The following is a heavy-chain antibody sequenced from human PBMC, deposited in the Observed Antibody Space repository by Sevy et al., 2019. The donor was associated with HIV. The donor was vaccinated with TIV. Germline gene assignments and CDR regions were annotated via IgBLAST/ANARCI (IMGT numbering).Heavy chain of an antibody. D-gene: IGHD2-15*01. J-gene: IGHJ4*02. CDR3: ARAYCSGGSCYSLAY. V-gene: IGHV1-18*01. CDR1: GYTFTSYR. Sequence: ASVKVSCEASGYTFTSYRIYWVRQAPGQRLEWMGWIIPFNGDTNYAQKFQGRVTMITDTSKSTAYMELRSLRSDDTAVYYCARAYCSGGSCYSLAYWGQGALVTVSS. CDR2: IIPFNGDT.